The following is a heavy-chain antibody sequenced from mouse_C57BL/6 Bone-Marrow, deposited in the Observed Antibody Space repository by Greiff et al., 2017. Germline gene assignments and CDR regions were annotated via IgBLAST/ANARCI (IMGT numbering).Heavy chain of an antibody. J-gene: IGHJ1*03. CDR3: ARKIYDYYWYFDV. D-gene: IGHD2-4*01. CDR2: INPSNGGT. CDR1: GYTFTSYW. Sequence: QVQLQQPGTELVKPGASVKLSCKASGYTFTSYWMHWVKQRPGQGLEWIGNINPSNGGTNYNEKFKSKATLTVDKSSSTAYMQLSSLTSEDSEVYYCARKIYDYYWYFDVWGTGTTVTVSS. V-gene: IGHV1-53*01.